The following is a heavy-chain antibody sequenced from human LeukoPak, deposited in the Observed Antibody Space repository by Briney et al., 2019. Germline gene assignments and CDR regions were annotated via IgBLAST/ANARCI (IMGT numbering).Heavy chain of an antibody. D-gene: IGHD2-2*02. J-gene: IGHJ4*02. V-gene: IGHV3-20*04. CDR2: LNWNGGST. CDR3: ARKTGLRYCSSTSCYMELDY. Sequence: GGSLRPSCAASGFTFDDYGMSWVRQAPGKGLEWVSGLNWNGGSTGYADSVKGRFTISRDNAKNSLYLQMNSLRAEDTALYYCARKTGLRYCSSTSCYMELDYWGQGTLVTVSS. CDR1: GFTFDDYG.